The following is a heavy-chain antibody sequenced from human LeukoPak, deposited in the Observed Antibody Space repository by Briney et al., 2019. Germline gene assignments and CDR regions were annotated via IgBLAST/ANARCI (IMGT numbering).Heavy chain of an antibody. D-gene: IGHD5-24*01. CDR1: GGSISSGNYY. Sequence: SETLSLTCTVSGGSISSGNYYWSWIRQPAGKGLEWIGRIYINGSTNYNPSLKSRVTISVDTSKNQFSLKLSSVTAADTAVYYCAREGPDGYNWWVLDYWGQGTLVTVSS. CDR2: IYINGST. J-gene: IGHJ4*02. CDR3: AREGPDGYNWWVLDY. V-gene: IGHV4-61*02.